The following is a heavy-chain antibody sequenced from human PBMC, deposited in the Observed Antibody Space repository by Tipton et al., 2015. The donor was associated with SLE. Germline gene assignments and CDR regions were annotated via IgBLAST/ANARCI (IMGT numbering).Heavy chain of an antibody. CDR1: GFTFSSYW. V-gene: IGHV3-74*01. CDR2: INNDGSST. D-gene: IGHD7-27*01. CDR3: VKDFLKTGESYYYFDY. Sequence: SPRLSCAASGFTFSSYWMHWVRQVPGKGLVWVSRINNDGSSTNYAGSVKGRITVSRDNAKNTLYLQMNSLRAEDTAVYYCVKDFLKTGESYYYFDYWGQGTLVTVSS. J-gene: IGHJ4*02.